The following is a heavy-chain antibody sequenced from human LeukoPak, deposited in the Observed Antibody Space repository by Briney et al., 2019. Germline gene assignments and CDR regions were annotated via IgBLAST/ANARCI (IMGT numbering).Heavy chain of an antibody. J-gene: IGHJ4*02. Sequence: PSETLSLTCTVSGGSTSSYYWSWIRQPPGKGLEWIGYRYYSGSTNYNPTLISRVTISVDTSRNQFSLKLTSVTAADTAVYFCAGGGDWKYFHYWGQGALVTVSS. CDR2: RYYSGST. CDR3: AGGGDWKYFHY. V-gene: IGHV4-59*01. CDR1: GGSTSSYY. D-gene: IGHD2-21*02.